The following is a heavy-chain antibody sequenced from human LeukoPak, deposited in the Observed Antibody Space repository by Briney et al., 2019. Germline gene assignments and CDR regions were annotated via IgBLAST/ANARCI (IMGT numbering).Heavy chain of an antibody. CDR3: ARGYRYSGSYQSYYGMDV. CDR2: IIPILGIA. CDR1: GGTFSSYA. Sequence: SVKVSCKASGGTFSSYAISWVRQAPGQGLEWIGRIIPILGIANYAQKFQGRVTITADKSTSTAYMELSSLRSEDTAVYYCARGYRYSGSYQSYYGMDVWGQGTTVTVSS. J-gene: IGHJ6*02. V-gene: IGHV1-69*04. D-gene: IGHD1-26*01.